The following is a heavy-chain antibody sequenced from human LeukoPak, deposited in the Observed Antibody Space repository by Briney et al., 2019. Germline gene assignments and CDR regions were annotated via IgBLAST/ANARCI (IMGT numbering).Heavy chain of an antibody. CDR3: ARSFYYGSGGTFDY. CDR1: GYTFTGYY. Sequence: GASVKVSCKASGYTFTGYYMHWVRQAPGQGLEWMGWINPNSGGTNYAQKFQGRVTMTRDTSISTAYMELSRLRSDDTAVYYCARSFYYGSGGTFDYWGQGTLVTVSS. J-gene: IGHJ4*02. V-gene: IGHV1-2*02. CDR2: INPNSGGT. D-gene: IGHD3-10*01.